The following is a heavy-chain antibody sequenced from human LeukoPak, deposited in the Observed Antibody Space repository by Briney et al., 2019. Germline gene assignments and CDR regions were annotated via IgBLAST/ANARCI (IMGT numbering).Heavy chain of an antibody. CDR3: AKIWTGGYPDGFDI. CDR1: GFTFSSYD. D-gene: IGHD3/OR15-3a*01. Sequence: PGGSLRLSCAASGFTFSSYDMSWVRQAPGKGLEWVSAISGSGGSTYYADSVKGRFTISRDNSQNTLSLQMNNLRTEDTAVYYCAKIWTGGYPDGFDIWGQGTMVTVSS. V-gene: IGHV3-23*01. CDR2: ISGSGGST. J-gene: IGHJ3*02.